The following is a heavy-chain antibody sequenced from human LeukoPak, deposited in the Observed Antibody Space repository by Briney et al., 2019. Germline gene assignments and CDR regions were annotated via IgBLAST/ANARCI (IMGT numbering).Heavy chain of an antibody. CDR3: ARLTSYCSGGSCYYYYMDV. D-gene: IGHD2-15*01. V-gene: IGHV4-34*01. Sequence: SETLYLTCAVYGGSFSGYYWSWIRQPPGKGLEWIGEINHSGSTTYNPSLESRVTISVDTSKNQFSLKLSSVTAADTAVYYCARLTSYCSGGSCYYYYMDVWGKGTTVTVSS. CDR2: INHSGST. CDR1: GGSFSGYY. J-gene: IGHJ6*03.